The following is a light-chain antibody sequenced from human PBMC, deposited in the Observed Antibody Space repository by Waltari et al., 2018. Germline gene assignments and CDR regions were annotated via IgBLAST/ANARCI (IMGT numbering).Light chain of an antibody. CDR1: SSNIGNYF. CDR3: ATWDNSLTAVV. Sequence: QSVLTQPPSVSAAPGQKVTISCSGSSSNIGNYFLSWYHQLPRATPKLLIYDNYKRPSGIPDRFSASKSGTSATLDITGLQIGDEADYYCATWDNSLTAVVFGGGTKLTVL. J-gene: IGLJ2*01. V-gene: IGLV1-51*01. CDR2: DNY.